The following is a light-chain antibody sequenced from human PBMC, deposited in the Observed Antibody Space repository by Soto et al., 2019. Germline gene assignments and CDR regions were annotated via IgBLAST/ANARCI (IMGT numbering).Light chain of an antibody. Sequence: QSVLTQPPSVSGAPGQRVTISCSGSSSNIGNNAVNWYQQLPGKAPRALIYYDDLLPSGVSKRFSGSKSGTSVSLAISGLQSDYEADYYCASWDDTLSGVVFGGGTKLTVL. CDR3: ASWDDTLSGVV. V-gene: IGLV1-36*01. J-gene: IGLJ3*02. CDR1: SSNIGNNA. CDR2: YDD.